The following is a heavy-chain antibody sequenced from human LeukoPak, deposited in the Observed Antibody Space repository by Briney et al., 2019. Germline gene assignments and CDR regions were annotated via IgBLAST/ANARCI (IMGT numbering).Heavy chain of an antibody. Sequence: GGSLRLSCAASGFTFSSYAMGWFRQAPGKGLEWVGFIRSKAYGGTTEYAASVKGRFTISRDDSRSIAYLQMNSLKTEDTAVYYCSRQDEQWLVQGAFDYWGQGTLVTVSS. CDR1: GFTFSSYA. CDR3: SRQDEQWLVQGAFDY. V-gene: IGHV3-49*03. CDR2: IRSKAYGGTT. J-gene: IGHJ4*02. D-gene: IGHD6-19*01.